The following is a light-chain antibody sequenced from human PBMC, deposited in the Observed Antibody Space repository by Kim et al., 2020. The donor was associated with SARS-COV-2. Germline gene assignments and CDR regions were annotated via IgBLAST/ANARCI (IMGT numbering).Light chain of an antibody. CDR3: QVWDSSSDHPVV. V-gene: IGLV3-21*03. Sequence: PGKTDRITWGGNNIGSKSVHWYQQKPGQAPVLVVYDDSDRPSGIPERFSGSNSGNTATLTISRVEAGDEADYYCQVWDSSSDHPVVFGGGTQLTVL. J-gene: IGLJ2*01. CDR2: DDS. CDR1: NIGSKS.